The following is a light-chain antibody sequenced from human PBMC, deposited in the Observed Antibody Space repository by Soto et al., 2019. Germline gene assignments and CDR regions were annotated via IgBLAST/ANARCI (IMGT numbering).Light chain of an antibody. CDR2: GAS. V-gene: IGKV3-20*01. CDR1: QSVSNNF. Sequence: EIVLTQSPGTLSLSPGERATLSCRASQSVSNNFLAWYRQKPGQAPRLLIYGASFRATGIPDRFSGSGSGTDFTLTISRLEPEDVAVYYCQHYGSSPRTFGQGTKVELK. CDR3: QHYGSSPRT. J-gene: IGKJ1*01.